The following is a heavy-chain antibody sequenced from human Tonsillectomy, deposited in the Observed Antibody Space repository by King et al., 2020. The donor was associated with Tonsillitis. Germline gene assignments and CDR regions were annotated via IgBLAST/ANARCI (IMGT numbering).Heavy chain of an antibody. CDR2: IIPILDIA. CDR1: GGTFSTYG. D-gene: IGHD6-19*01. J-gene: IGHJ4*02. Sequence: QLVQSGAEVKKPGSSVKVSCKASGGTFSTYGISWVRQAPGQGLEWMGRIIPILDIANYAQKFQGRVTITADKSTTTAYMELSSLRSEDTAVYYGARDKRYSSGWYSNSWGQGTLVTVSS. CDR3: ARDKRYSSGWYSNS. V-gene: IGHV1-69*09.